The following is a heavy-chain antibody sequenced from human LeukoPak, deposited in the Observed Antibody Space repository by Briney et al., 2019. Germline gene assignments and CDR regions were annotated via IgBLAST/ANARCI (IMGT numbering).Heavy chain of an antibody. J-gene: IGHJ4*02. Sequence: PTGGSLRLSCAASGFTVSSNYMSWVRQAPGKGLEWVSVIYSGGSTYYADSVKGRFTISRDNSKNTLYLQMNSLRAEDTAVYYCARGRAAAGTEYFDYWGQGTLVTVSS. V-gene: IGHV3-66*01. D-gene: IGHD6-13*01. CDR3: ARGRAAAGTEYFDY. CDR1: GFTVSSNY. CDR2: IYSGGST.